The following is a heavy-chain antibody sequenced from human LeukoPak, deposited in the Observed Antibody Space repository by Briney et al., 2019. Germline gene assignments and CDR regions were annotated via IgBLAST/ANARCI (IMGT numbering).Heavy chain of an antibody. Sequence: PGGSLRLSCAASGFTFSNFEMNWVRQAPGKGLEWVSSISGSRNYIYYTDSVKGRFTISRDNAKNSLYLQMTSLRAEDTAVYYCARTSFGESFDYWGQGTLVTVSS. J-gene: IGHJ4*02. CDR2: ISGSRNYI. V-gene: IGHV3-21*01. CDR3: ARTSFGESFDY. D-gene: IGHD3-10*01. CDR1: GFTFSNFE.